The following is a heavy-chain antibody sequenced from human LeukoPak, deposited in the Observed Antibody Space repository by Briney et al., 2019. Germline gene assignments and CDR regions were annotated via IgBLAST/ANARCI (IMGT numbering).Heavy chain of an antibody. CDR1: GFTFSSYS. CDR2: ISGGGGST. V-gene: IGHV3-23*01. Sequence: GGSLRLSCAASGFTFSSYSMNWDRQAPGKGLEWVSTISGGGGSTYYADSVKGRFTISRDNSKNTLYLQVNSLRAEDTAVYYCAKGGKWDVTPFDYWGQGTLVTVSS. CDR3: AKGGKWDVTPFDY. J-gene: IGHJ4*02. D-gene: IGHD1-26*01.